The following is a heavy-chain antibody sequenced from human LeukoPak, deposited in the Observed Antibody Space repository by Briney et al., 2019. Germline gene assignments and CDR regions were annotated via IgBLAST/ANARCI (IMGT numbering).Heavy chain of an antibody. D-gene: IGHD1-20*01. CDR2: VSSDGRIT. Sequence: PGGSLRLSCSASGFTFSSFWMHWVRHVPGKGLVWVSGVSSDGRITNYAAFVKGRFTVSRDTAKNTLSLQLDSLRADDTAIYYCASSFRITGTTYYYWGQGTLVTVSS. CDR3: ASSFRITGTTYYY. V-gene: IGHV3-74*01. CDR1: GFTFSSFW. J-gene: IGHJ4*02.